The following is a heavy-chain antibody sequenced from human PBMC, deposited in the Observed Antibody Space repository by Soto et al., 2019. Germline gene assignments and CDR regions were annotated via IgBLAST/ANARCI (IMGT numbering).Heavy chain of an antibody. V-gene: IGHV1-18*01. CDR1: GYPFTSYV. Sequence: GASLKVSCKASGYPFTSYVISWVRQAPGQGLEWMGWISAYNGNTNYAQKLQGRVTMTTDTSTSTAYMELRSLRSDDTAVYYCARGKYDFLTGYPASDAFDIWGQGTTVTVSS. J-gene: IGHJ3*02. D-gene: IGHD3-9*01. CDR2: ISAYNGNT. CDR3: ARGKYDFLTGYPASDAFDI.